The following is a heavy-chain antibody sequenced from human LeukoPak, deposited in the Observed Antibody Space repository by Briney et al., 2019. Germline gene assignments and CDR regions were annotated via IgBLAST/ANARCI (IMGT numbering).Heavy chain of an antibody. CDR2: ISAYNGNT. D-gene: IGHD2-15*01. Sequence: ASVKVSCKASGYSFTGYYIHWVRQAPGQGLEWMGWISAYNGNTNYAQKLQGRVTMTTDTSTSTAYMELRSLRSDDTAVYYCARDLGGYCSGGSCYQFDYWGQGTLVTVPS. J-gene: IGHJ4*02. CDR1: GYSFTGYY. V-gene: IGHV1-18*04. CDR3: ARDLGGYCSGGSCYQFDY.